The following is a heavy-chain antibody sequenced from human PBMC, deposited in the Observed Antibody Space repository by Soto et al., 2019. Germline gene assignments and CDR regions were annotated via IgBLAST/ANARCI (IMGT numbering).Heavy chain of an antibody. CDR3: AKESLDYFDSGRFYAPAFDH. CDR1: GFTFSSFA. D-gene: IGHD3-10*01. Sequence: VQLVESGGGVVHPGTSLRLSCVTSGFTFSSFAMDWVRQAPGKGLEWVAAISFDGRDISYRESVKGQFTISRDKFKNTVYLQMNSLRPEDTAVYYCAKESLDYFDSGRFYAPAFDHWGQGTLVTASS. CDR2: ISFDGRDI. V-gene: IGHV3-30*18. J-gene: IGHJ4*02.